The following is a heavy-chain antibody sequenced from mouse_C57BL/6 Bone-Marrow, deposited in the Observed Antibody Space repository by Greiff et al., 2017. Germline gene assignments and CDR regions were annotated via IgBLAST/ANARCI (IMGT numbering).Heavy chain of an antibody. CDR2: IYPRNGST. J-gene: IGHJ3*01. CDR3: ARAYDGTWFAY. Sequence: QVQLKQSGPELVKPGASVKLSCKASGYTFTSYCINWVKQRPGQGLEWIGWIYPRNGSTKYNEKFKGKATLTVDTSSSTAYMELHSLTSEDSAVYFCARAYDGTWFAYWGQGTLVTVSA. V-gene: IGHV1-85*01. CDR1: GYTFTSYC. D-gene: IGHD2-12*01.